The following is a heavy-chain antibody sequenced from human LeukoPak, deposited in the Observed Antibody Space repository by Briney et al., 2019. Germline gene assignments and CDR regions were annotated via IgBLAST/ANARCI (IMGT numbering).Heavy chain of an antibody. Sequence: GXSVKVSCKASGYTFTSYDINWVRQATGQGLEWMGWMNPNSGNTGYAQKFQGRVTMTRNTSISTAYMELSSLRSEDTAVYYCARTGMDSSGWYYYYYGMDVWGQGTTVTVSS. CDR1: GYTFTSYD. CDR3: ARTGMDSSGWYYYYYGMDV. J-gene: IGHJ6*02. V-gene: IGHV1-8*01. D-gene: IGHD6-19*01. CDR2: MNPNSGNT.